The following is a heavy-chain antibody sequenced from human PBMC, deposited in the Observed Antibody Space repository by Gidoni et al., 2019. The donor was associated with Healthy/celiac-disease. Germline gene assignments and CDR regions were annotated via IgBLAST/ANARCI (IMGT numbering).Heavy chain of an antibody. CDR3: ATGGATDYYYYGMDV. J-gene: IGHJ6*02. D-gene: IGHD1-26*01. CDR2: VDPEDGET. Sequence: VQQAPGKGLEWMGLVDPEDGETIYAEKFQGRVTITADTSTDKAYRELSSLRSEDTAVYYCATGGATDYYYYGMDVWGQGTTVTVSS. V-gene: IGHV1-69-2*01.